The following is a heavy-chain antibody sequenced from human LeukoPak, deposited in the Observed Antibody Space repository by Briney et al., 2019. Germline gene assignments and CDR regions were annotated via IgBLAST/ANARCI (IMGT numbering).Heavy chain of an antibody. V-gene: IGHV4-39*01. Sequence: PSETLSLTCTVSGGSISSSSYYWGWIRQPPGKGLEWIGSIYYSGSTYYNPSLKRRVTISVDTSKNQFSLKLSSVTAADTAVYYCARQGETTAGYWGQGTLVTVSS. CDR2: IYYSGST. D-gene: IGHD4-17*01. CDR3: ARQGETTAGY. CDR1: GGSISSSSYY. J-gene: IGHJ4*02.